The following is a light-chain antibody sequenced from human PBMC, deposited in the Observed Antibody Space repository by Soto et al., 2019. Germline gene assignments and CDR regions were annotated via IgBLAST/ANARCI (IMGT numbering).Light chain of an antibody. V-gene: IGLV2-14*01. J-gene: IGLJ1*01. CDR2: EVS. CDR3: SSYTSSSIDYD. CDR1: SSDVGGYNY. Sequence: QSALTQPASVSGSPGQSITISCTGTSSDVGGYNYVYWYQQHPGKAPKLMIYEVSNRPSGVSNRFSGSKSGNTASLTISGLQAEDEADYYSSSYTSSSIDYDFGTGTKLTVL.